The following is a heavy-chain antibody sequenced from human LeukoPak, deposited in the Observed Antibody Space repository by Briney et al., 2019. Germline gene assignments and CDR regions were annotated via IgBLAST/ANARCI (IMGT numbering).Heavy chain of an antibody. V-gene: IGHV3-30*04. D-gene: IGHD2-2*01. CDR2: ISYDGSNK. CDR3: ARDRTEYQLLWYYFDY. Sequence: GGSLRLSCAASGFTFSSYAMHWVRQAPGKGLEWVAVISYDGSNKYYADSVEGRFTISRDNSKNTLYLQMNSLRAEDTAVYYCARDRTEYQLLWYYFDYWGQGTPVTVSS. CDR1: GFTFSSYA. J-gene: IGHJ4*02.